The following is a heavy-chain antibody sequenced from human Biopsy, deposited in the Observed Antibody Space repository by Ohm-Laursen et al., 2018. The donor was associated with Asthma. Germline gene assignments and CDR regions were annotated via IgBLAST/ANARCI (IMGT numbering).Heavy chain of an antibody. CDR2: ISYDGSNK. V-gene: IGHV3-30*03. Sequence: SLRLSCAASGFTFSSYGMHWVRQAPGKGLEWVAVISYDGSNKYYADSVKGRFTVSRDNSKNTLYLQMNSLRAEDTAVYYCASQSSGPDFWSGYYYFDYWGQGVLVTFSS. CDR3: ASQSSGPDFWSGYYYFDY. J-gene: IGHJ4*02. D-gene: IGHD3-3*01. CDR1: GFTFSSYG.